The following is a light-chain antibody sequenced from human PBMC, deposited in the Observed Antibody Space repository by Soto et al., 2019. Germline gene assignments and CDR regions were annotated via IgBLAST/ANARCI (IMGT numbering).Light chain of an antibody. CDR3: QQRTSYPIT. CDR2: AAS. CDR1: QDINTY. V-gene: IGKV1-9*01. J-gene: IGKJ5*01. Sequence: DIQLTQSPSFLSASVGDRVTITCRASQDINTYLAWYQQKPGKAPKLLIFAASTLQNGVPSRFSGSGSGTEFTVTITSLQPEDVATYYCQQRTSYPITFGQGTRLEIK.